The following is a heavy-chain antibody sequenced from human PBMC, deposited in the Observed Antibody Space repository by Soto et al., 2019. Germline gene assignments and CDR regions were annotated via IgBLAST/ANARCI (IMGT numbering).Heavy chain of an antibody. J-gene: IGHJ3*02. Sequence: GGSLRLSCAVSGFTVSSNYMNWVRQAPGRGLEWVSFIYSGGNTYYADSVKGRFTISRDNSKNMLYLQMNSLRVEDTAVYYCAREVRVRGFAFDIWGQGTMVTVSS. CDR3: AREVRVRGFAFDI. V-gene: IGHV3-66*01. CDR2: IYSGGNT. D-gene: IGHD3-3*01. CDR1: GFTVSSNY.